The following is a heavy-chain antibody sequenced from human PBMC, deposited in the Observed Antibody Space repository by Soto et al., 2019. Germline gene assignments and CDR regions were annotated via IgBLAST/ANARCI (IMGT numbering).Heavy chain of an antibody. CDR3: ARIGGTGWYDY. V-gene: IGHV3-64*02. J-gene: IGHJ4*02. Sequence: EVHLVESGEGLVQPGGSLRLSCAASGFSFSSYSMHWVRQAPGKGLEYVSAISANGGTTYYADSVKDRFTISRDNSKNTLYLQMGSLRAEDMAVYYCARIGGTGWYDYWGQGTLVTVSS. CDR2: ISANGGTT. D-gene: IGHD6-19*01. CDR1: GFSFSSYS.